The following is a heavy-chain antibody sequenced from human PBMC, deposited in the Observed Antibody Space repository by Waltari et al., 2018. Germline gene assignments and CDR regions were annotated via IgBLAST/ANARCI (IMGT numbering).Heavy chain of an antibody. CDR1: GFPFRTYA. V-gene: IGHV3-30-3*01. CDR2: ISYDGSNK. D-gene: IGHD4-17*01. CDR3: ARDGGYGDPGLDY. J-gene: IGHJ4*02. Sequence: QVQLVASGGGVVQPGRSLRLSCSASGFPFRTYAIHWVPQAPGKGLEWVAVISYDGSNKYYADSVKGRFTISRDNSKNTLYLQMNSLRAEDTAVYYCARDGGYGDPGLDYWGQGTLVTVSS.